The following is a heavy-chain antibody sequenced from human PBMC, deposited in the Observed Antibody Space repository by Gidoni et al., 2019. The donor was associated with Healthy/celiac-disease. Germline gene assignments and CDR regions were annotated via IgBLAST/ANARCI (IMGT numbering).Heavy chain of an antibody. CDR1: GLTFSSYA. Sequence: EVQLLESGGGLVQPGGSLRLSCAASGLTFSSYAMSWARQAPGKGLEWVSDISGSGGSTYYADSVKGRFTISRDNSKNTLYLQMNSLRAEDTAVYYCTNDYPGTHFDYWGQGTLVTVSS. CDR2: ISGSGGST. D-gene: IGHD1-1*01. V-gene: IGHV3-23*01. CDR3: TNDYPGTHFDY. J-gene: IGHJ4*02.